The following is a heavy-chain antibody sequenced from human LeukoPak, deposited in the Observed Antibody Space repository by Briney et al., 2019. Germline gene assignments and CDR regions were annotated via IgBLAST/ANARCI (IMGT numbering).Heavy chain of an antibody. J-gene: IGHJ4*02. D-gene: IGHD2-2*01. CDR1: GFTFSDYA. Sequence: PGGSLRLSCAASGFTFSDYAMSWVRQAPGKGLEWVSVISDGVGTTYYAVSVRGRFTISRDNSKNRLYLQMNSLRAEDTAVYYCARDYCSSTSCYVDYWGQGTLVTVSS. V-gene: IGHV3-23*01. CDR3: ARDYCSSTSCYVDY. CDR2: ISDGVGTT.